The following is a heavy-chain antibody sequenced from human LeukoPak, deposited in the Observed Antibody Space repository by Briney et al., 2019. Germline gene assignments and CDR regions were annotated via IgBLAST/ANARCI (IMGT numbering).Heavy chain of an antibody. J-gene: IGHJ4*02. CDR1: GLTVSSNY. CDR2: IQYDGNTK. D-gene: IGHD3-22*01. V-gene: IGHV3-30*02. Sequence: GGSLRLSCAASGLTVSSNYMSWVRQAPGKGLEWVAFIQYDGNTKFYADSVKGRFTISRDNSKNTLYLEIDSLRAEDTAVYYCARAKNYYDSSLDYWGQGTLVTVSS. CDR3: ARAKNYYDSSLDY.